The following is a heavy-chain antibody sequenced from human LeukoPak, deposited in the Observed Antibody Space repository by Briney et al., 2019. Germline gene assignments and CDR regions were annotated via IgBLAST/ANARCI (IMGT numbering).Heavy chain of an antibody. V-gene: IGHV1-18*01. Sequence: GASVKVSRKASGYTFTSYGISWVRQAPGQGLEWMGWISAYNGNTNYAQKLQGRVTMTTDTSTSTAYMELRSLRSDDTAVYYCAGDAPEAMVRGRGYYYYGMDVWGQGTTVTVSS. CDR1: GYTFTSYG. D-gene: IGHD3-10*01. CDR2: ISAYNGNT. J-gene: IGHJ6*02. CDR3: AGDAPEAMVRGRGYYYYGMDV.